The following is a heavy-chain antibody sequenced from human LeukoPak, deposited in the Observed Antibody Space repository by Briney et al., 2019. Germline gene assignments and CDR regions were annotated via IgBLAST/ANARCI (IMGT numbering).Heavy chain of an antibody. Sequence: PGRSLRLSCAASGFIFSSYAMSWVRQAPGKGLEWVSAISGSGGSTYYADSVKGRFTISRDNSKNTLYLQMNSLTAEDTAIYYCAKNQYYDFWSGYGGGYFDYWGQGTLVTVSS. CDR1: GFIFSSYA. D-gene: IGHD3-3*01. V-gene: IGHV3-23*01. CDR3: AKNQYYDFWSGYGGGYFDY. CDR2: ISGSGGST. J-gene: IGHJ4*02.